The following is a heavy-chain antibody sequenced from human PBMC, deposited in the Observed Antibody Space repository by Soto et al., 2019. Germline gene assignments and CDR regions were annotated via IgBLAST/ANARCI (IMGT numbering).Heavy chain of an antibody. Sequence: QVQLVQSGAEVKKPGASVKVSCKASGYTFTSYGISWVRQAPGQGLEWMGWISAYNGNTNYAQKRQGRVTMTTDTSTSTAYMELRSLRSDDTAVYYCARAETYYYGSGSYDYYGMDVWGQGTTVTVSS. J-gene: IGHJ6*02. CDR1: GYTFTSYG. CDR2: ISAYNGNT. CDR3: ARAETYYYGSGSYDYYGMDV. D-gene: IGHD3-10*01. V-gene: IGHV1-18*01.